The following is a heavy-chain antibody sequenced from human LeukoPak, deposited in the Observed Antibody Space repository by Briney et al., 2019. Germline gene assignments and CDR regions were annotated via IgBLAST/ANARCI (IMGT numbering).Heavy chain of an antibody. CDR1: GDSISSGDYY. CDR3: ARGRPRSSPKTLDRRAFDY. J-gene: IGHJ4*02. D-gene: IGHD6-6*01. V-gene: IGHV4-61*02. CDR2: ISSSGST. Sequence: NPSETLSLTCTVSGDSISSGDYYWSWIRQPAGKGLEWIGRISSSGSTNYNPSLKSRVTISVDTSKNQFSLKLSSVTAADTAVYYCARGRPRSSPKTLDRRAFDYWGQGTLVTVSS.